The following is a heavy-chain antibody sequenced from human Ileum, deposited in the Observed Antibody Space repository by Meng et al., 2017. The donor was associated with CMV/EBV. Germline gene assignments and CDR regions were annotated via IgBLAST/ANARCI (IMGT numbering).Heavy chain of an antibody. CDR2: IHYSGST. J-gene: IGHJ4*02. D-gene: IGHD1-14*01. CDR1: GDSISGYY. CDR3: ARTRTSGHFDA. V-gene: IGHV4-59*01. Sequence: GSLRLSCTVSGDSISGYYWSWVRQAPEKALEWIAYIHYSGSTKYNPSLESRVTISVDTSKNQFSLRLNSVTAADTAVYYCARTRTSGHFDAWGPGTLVTVSS.